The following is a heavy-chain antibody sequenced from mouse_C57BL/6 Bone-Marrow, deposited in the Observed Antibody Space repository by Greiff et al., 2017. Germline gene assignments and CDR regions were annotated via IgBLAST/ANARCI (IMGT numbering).Heavy chain of an antibody. V-gene: IGHV1-80*01. Sequence: VQLQESGAELVKPGASVKISCKASGYSFSSYWMNWVKQRPGKGLEWIGQIYPGDGDTNYNGKFKGKATLTADKSSSTAYMQLSSLTSEDSAVYFCATTAYGYFDVWGTGTTVTVSS. D-gene: IGHD4-1*02. CDR3: ATTAYGYFDV. J-gene: IGHJ1*03. CDR1: GYSFSSYW. CDR2: IYPGDGDT.